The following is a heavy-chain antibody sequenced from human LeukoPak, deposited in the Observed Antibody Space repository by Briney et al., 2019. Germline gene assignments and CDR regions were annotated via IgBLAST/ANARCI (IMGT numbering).Heavy chain of an antibody. CDR3: ARSELRFDY. J-gene: IGHJ4*02. V-gene: IGHV1-2*02. CDR2: INPNSGGT. CDR1: GYTFTGYY. D-gene: IGHD1-7*01. Sequence: ASVKVSCKASGYTFTGYYIHWVRQAPGQGLEWMGWINPNSGGTNYAQKFQGRVTMTRDTSISTAYMELSRLRSDDTALYYCARSELRFDYWGQGTLVTVSS.